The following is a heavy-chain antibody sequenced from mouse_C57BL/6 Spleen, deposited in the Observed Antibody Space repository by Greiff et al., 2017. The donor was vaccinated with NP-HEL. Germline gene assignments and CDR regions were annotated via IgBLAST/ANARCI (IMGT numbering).Heavy chain of an antibody. J-gene: IGHJ2*01. CDR1: GYTFTTYW. D-gene: IGHD2-3*01. CDR3: ASSGYYGFDY. CDR2: IDPSDSET. Sequence: QVQLQQPGAELVRPGSSVKLSCKTSGYTFTTYWMHWVKQRPIQGLEWIGNIDPSDSETHYNQNFKDKATLTVDKSSSTAYMQLSSLTSEDSAVYYCASSGYYGFDYWGQGTTLTVSS. V-gene: IGHV1-52*01.